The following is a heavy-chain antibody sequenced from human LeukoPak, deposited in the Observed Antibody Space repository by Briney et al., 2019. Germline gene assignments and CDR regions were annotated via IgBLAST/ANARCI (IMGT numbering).Heavy chain of an antibody. J-gene: IGHJ4*02. CDR3: AGMSPLGYCSGGICYMDY. CDR1: GFTATDNY. D-gene: IGHD2-15*01. V-gene: IGHV3-53*01. Sequence: GGSLRLSRAASGFTATDNYMSWVRQAPGQGLEWVPILYSGGSTYYADSAKGRFTISRDSSKNAVFRQMSSLRAEDTAVYYCAGMSPLGYCSGGICYMDYWGQGTLVTVSA. CDR2: LYSGGST.